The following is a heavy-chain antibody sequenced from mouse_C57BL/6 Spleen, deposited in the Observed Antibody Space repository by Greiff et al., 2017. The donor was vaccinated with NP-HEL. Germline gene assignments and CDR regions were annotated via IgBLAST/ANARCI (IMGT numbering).Heavy chain of an antibody. V-gene: IGHV14-1*01. Sequence: VQLQQSGAELVRPGASVKLSCTASGFNIKDYFMHWVKQRPEQGLEWIGRIDPEDGDTEYAPKFQGKATMTADTSSNTAYLQLSSLTSEDTAVYYCTTDYYGSSWYFDVWGTGTTVTVSS. CDR3: TTDYYGSSWYFDV. D-gene: IGHD1-1*01. CDR2: IDPEDGDT. J-gene: IGHJ1*03. CDR1: GFNIKDYF.